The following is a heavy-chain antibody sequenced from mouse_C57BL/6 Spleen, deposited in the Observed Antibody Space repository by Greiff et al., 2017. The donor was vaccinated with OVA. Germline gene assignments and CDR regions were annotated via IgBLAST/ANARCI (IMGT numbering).Heavy chain of an antibody. D-gene: IGHD1-1*01. Sequence: VQLQQSGPELVKPGASVKISCKASGYAFSSSWMNWVKQRPGKGLEWIGRIYPGDGDTNYNGKFKGKATLTADKSSSTAYMQLSSLTSEDSAVYFCARRGDYYGSSSWYFDVWGTGTTVTVSS. V-gene: IGHV1-82*01. CDR2: IYPGDGDT. CDR1: GYAFSSSW. CDR3: ARRGDYYGSSSWYFDV. J-gene: IGHJ1*03.